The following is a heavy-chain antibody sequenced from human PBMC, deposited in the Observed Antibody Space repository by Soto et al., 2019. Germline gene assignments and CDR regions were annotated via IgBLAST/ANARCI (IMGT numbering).Heavy chain of an antibody. Sequence: GWSLRLSRAGSGFIFSSSAMSWVRRAPGKGLEWVSSINGPGASTYYAVSVRGRFTTSRDNSKNTLYLHMNTLRADDTATYYCAKSDSEGVRYFHHSGMAVGGQGTTVTVS. CDR1: GFIFSSSA. J-gene: IGHJ6*02. CDR2: INGPGAST. CDR3: AKSDSEGVRYFHHSGMAV. V-gene: IGHV3-23*01. D-gene: IGHD3-9*01.